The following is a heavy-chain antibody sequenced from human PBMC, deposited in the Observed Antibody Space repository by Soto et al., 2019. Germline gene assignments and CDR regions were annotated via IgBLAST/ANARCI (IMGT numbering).Heavy chain of an antibody. J-gene: IGHJ6*02. D-gene: IGHD3-9*01. CDR2: IYYSGST. CDR3: ARAGFLTGYYKGSYYYYGMDV. CDR1: GGSISSSSYY. Sequence: FLTCTVSGGSISSSSYYWGWIRQPPGKGLEWIGSIYYSGSTYYNPSLKSRVTTSVDTSKNQFSLKLSSVTAADTAVYYCARAGFLTGYYKGSYYYYGMDVWGQGTTVTVSS. V-gene: IGHV4-39*01.